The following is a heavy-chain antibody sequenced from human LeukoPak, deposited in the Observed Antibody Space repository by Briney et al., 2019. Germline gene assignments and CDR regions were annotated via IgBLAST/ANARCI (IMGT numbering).Heavy chain of an antibody. J-gene: IGHJ6*03. CDR2: IDSDGSST. Sequence: PGGSLRLSCAASGFIFSSNWMHWVRQAPGKGLVWVSRIDSDGSSTTYADSVKGRFTISRDNAKNTLYLQMNSLRAEDTAVYYCAKDGYCSSTSCYRGYYYYYYMDVWGKGTTVTVSS. CDR1: GFIFSSNW. V-gene: IGHV3-74*01. CDR3: AKDGYCSSTSCYRGYYYYYYMDV. D-gene: IGHD2-2*02.